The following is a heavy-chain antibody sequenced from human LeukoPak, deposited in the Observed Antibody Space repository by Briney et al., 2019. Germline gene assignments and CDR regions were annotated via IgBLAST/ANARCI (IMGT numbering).Heavy chain of an antibody. Sequence: GRSLRLSCAASGFTLDDYAMHWIRQAPGKGLEWVSGISWNSVNIGYADSVKGRFTISRDNAKNSLYLQMNSLRAEDMALYYCAKGTMIVVAVGDYFDYWGQGTLVTVSS. CDR2: ISWNSVNI. J-gene: IGHJ4*02. V-gene: IGHV3-9*03. CDR1: GFTLDDYA. CDR3: AKGTMIVVAVGDYFDY. D-gene: IGHD3-22*01.